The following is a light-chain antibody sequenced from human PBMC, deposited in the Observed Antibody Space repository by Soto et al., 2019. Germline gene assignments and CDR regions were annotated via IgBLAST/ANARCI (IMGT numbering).Light chain of an antibody. J-gene: IGKJ5*01. CDR1: QDIDNF. V-gene: IGKV1-33*01. Sequence: DIQMTQSPSSLSASVGDRVTITCQASQDIDNFLNWYQQKPGKAPKLLIYDASNLETGVPSRFSGSGFGTDFTFTISSLQPEDTATYYCQHYDNLPLTFGQGTRLEI. CDR2: DAS. CDR3: QHYDNLPLT.